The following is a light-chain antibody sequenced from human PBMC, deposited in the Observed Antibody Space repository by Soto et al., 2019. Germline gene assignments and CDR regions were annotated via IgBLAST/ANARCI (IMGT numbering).Light chain of an antibody. CDR2: GAS. CDR1: QSVSSN. J-gene: IGKJ1*01. V-gene: IGKV3-15*01. Sequence: EIVMTQSPATLSVSPGEGASLSCRASQSVSSNLAWYQQKPGQAPRLLIFGASRATGFPARFSGSRSGTEFTLTISSLQSEDFAVYYCQQYDNWPETFGQGTKVEIK. CDR3: QQYDNWPET.